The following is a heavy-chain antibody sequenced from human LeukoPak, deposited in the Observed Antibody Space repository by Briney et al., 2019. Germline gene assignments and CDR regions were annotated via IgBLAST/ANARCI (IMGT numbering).Heavy chain of an antibody. Sequence: GASVKVSCKASGYTFTSHYMHWVRQAPGQGLEWMGIINPSGGSTSYAQKFQGRVTMTRDMSTSTVYMELSSLRSEDTAVYYCARDGVAASDYYYYYYMDVWGKGTTVTVSS. CDR3: ARDGVAASDYYYYYYMDV. V-gene: IGHV1-46*01. J-gene: IGHJ6*03. D-gene: IGHD6-13*01. CDR1: GYTFTSHY. CDR2: INPSGGST.